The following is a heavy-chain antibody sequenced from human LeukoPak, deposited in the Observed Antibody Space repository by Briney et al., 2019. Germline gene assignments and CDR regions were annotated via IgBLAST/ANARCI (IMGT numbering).Heavy chain of an antibody. CDR1: GYSFTSYW. Sequence: GESLKISCKGSGYSFTSYWIGWVRPMPGKGLEWMGIIYPGDSDTRYSPSFQGQVTISADKSISTAYLQWSSLKASDTAMYYCASRRTDYYDSSGYPFDAFDIWGQGTMVTVSS. J-gene: IGHJ3*02. CDR2: IYPGDSDT. D-gene: IGHD3-22*01. CDR3: ASRRTDYYDSSGYPFDAFDI. V-gene: IGHV5-51*01.